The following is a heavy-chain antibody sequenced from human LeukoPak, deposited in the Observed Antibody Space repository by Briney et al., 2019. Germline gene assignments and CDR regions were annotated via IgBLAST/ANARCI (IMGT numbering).Heavy chain of an antibody. V-gene: IGHV1-2*02. CDR3: ARDPGSGSYLFQH. Sequence: ASVKVSCKASGYTFTGYYMHWVRQAPGQGLEWMRWINPNSGGTNYAQKFQGRVTMTRDTSISTAYMELSRLKSDDTAVYYCARDPGSGSYLFQHWGQGTLVTVSS. CDR1: GYTFTGYY. CDR2: INPNSGGT. J-gene: IGHJ1*01. D-gene: IGHD3-10*01.